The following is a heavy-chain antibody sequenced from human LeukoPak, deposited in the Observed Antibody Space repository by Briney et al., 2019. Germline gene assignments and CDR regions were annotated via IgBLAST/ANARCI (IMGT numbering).Heavy chain of an antibody. CDR2: IRTNGAGT. CDR3: ARDDYGDSGPLFDY. D-gene: IGHD4-17*01. Sequence: PGGSLRLSCAASGFTFSSYNMNWVRRAPGQGLEWVSTIRTNGAGTHYADSVRGRFTISRDDSKNTLYLQMDSLRAEDTAVYYCARDDYGDSGPLFDYWGQGTLVTVFS. CDR1: GFTFSSYN. J-gene: IGHJ4*02. V-gene: IGHV3-23*01.